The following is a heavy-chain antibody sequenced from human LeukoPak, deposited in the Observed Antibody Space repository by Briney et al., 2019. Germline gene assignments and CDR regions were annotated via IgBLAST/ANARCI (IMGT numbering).Heavy chain of an antibody. CDR1: GGTFSSYA. CDR2: IIPIFGTA. V-gene: IGHV1-69*06. Sequence: GASVKLSCKASGGTFSSYAISWGRQAPGQGLEWMGGIIPIFGTANYAQKFQGRVTMTGDTSISTAYMDLSSLRSDDTAVYYCARGGGTEWLLVPFEYWGQGTLVTVSS. J-gene: IGHJ4*02. D-gene: IGHD3-22*01. CDR3: ARGGGTEWLLVPFEY.